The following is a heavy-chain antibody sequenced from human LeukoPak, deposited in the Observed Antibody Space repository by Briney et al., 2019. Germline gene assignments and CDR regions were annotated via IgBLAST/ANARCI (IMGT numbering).Heavy chain of an antibody. Sequence: SETLSLTCTASGGSISSYYWSWIRQPAGKGLEWIGRIYTSGSTNYNPSLKSRVTMSVDTSKNQFSLKLSSVTAADTAVYYCARDASYDFWSGYFYYFDYWGQGTLVTVSS. V-gene: IGHV4-4*07. D-gene: IGHD3-3*01. J-gene: IGHJ4*02. CDR2: IYTSGST. CDR3: ARDASYDFWSGYFYYFDY. CDR1: GGSISSYY.